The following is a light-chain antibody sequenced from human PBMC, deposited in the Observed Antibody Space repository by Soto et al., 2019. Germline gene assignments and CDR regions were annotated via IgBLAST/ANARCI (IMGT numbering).Light chain of an antibody. Sequence: EVELTQSPGTLSLSPGERATLSCRASQSVSSSHLAWYQQKPGQAPRLLMYGASTRAPGIPDRFSGSGSGTDFTLTISRLEPEDFAVYYCQQYGSSGTFGQGTKVDIK. V-gene: IGKV3-20*01. CDR3: QQYGSSGT. J-gene: IGKJ1*01. CDR1: QSVSSSH. CDR2: GAS.